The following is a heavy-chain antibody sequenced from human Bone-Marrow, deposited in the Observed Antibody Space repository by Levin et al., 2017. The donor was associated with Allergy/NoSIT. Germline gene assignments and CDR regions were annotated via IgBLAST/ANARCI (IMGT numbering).Heavy chain of an antibody. Sequence: GGSLRLSCAASGFTFSSYAMHWVRQAPGKGLEWVAVISYDGSNKYYADSVKGRFTISRDNSKNTLYLQMNSLRAEDTAVYYCARECGYSSGWCFDYWGQGTLVTVSS. CDR2: ISYDGSNK. D-gene: IGHD6-19*01. CDR1: GFTFSSYA. V-gene: IGHV3-30-3*01. J-gene: IGHJ4*02. CDR3: ARECGYSSGWCFDY.